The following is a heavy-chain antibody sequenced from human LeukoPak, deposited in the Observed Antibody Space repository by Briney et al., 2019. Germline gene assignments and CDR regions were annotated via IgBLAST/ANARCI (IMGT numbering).Heavy chain of an antibody. Sequence: GGSLRLSWAASGFTFSTFAMSWVRQAPGKGLEWVSAITSAGSTYYAESVKGRFTISRDNSKNTLYLQMNSLRADDTAVYYCAKDRGYWGQGTLVTVSS. J-gene: IGHJ4*02. CDR1: GFTFSTFA. V-gene: IGHV3-23*01. CDR3: AKDRGY. CDR2: ITSAGST.